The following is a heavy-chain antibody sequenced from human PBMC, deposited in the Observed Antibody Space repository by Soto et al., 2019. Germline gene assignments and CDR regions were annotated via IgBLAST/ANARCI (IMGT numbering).Heavy chain of an antibody. CDR2: IYKSATT. V-gene: IGHV4-30-4*01. J-gene: IGHJ5*01. CDR3: ARGRYCLTGRCFPNWFDS. CDR1: GDSISNLDYF. Sequence: SETLSLTCSVSGDSISNLDYFWAWIRQPPGQALEYIGYIYKSATTYYNPSSESRVAISVDTSKSQFSLNVTSVTAADTAVYFCARGRYCLTGRCFPNWFDSWGQGALVTVSS. D-gene: IGHD7-27*01.